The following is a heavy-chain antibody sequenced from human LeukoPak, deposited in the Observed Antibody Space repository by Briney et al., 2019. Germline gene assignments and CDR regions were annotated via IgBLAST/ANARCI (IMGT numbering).Heavy chain of an antibody. CDR3: ARVGIGEIYDFWSGYYND. CDR2: ISTSSSYI. Sequence: PGGSLRLSCAASGFAFSSYNMNWVRQAPGKGLEWVSSISTSSSYIYYADSLKGRFTISRDNAKNSLFLQMNNLGAEDTAVYYCARVGIGEIYDFWSGYYNDWGQGTLVTVSS. J-gene: IGHJ4*02. D-gene: IGHD3-3*01. V-gene: IGHV3-21*01. CDR1: GFAFSSYN.